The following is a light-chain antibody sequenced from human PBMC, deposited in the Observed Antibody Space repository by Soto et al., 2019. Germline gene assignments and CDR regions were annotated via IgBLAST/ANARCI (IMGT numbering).Light chain of an antibody. J-gene: IGKJ2*01. CDR3: LHFYT. CDR1: QGIRND. Sequence: AVQMTQSPSSLSASVGDRVTITCRASQGIRNDLGWYQQKPGKAPKLLIYAASSLQSGVPSRFSGSGSGTDFTLTISSLQPEDFATYYCLHFYTVGQGTKVDIK. CDR2: AAS. V-gene: IGKV1-6*01.